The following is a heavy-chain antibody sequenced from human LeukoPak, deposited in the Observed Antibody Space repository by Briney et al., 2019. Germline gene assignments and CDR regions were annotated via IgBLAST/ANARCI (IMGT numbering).Heavy chain of an antibody. D-gene: IGHD1-26*01. J-gene: IGHJ5*02. V-gene: IGHV1-8*03. CDR1: GYTFTSYD. CDR2: MNPNSGNT. CDR3: ARGRGWELLANWFDP. Sequence: ASVKVSCKASGYTFTSYDINWVRQATGQGLEWMGWMNPNSGNTGYAQKFQGRVTITRNTSISTAYMELSSLRSGDTAVYYCARGRGWELLANWFDPWGQGTLVTVSS.